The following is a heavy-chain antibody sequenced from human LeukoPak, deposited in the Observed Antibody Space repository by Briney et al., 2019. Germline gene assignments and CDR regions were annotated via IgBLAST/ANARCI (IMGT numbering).Heavy chain of an antibody. D-gene: IGHD3-22*01. V-gene: IGHV3-21*01. CDR1: GYTFSSFS. CDR2: ISVRSSYI. CDR3: VRLRRNSDTSGYYYYYDF. J-gene: IGHJ4*02. Sequence: PGGSLRLSCAASGYTFSSFSINWVRQAPGKGLEWVSSISVRSSYIYYADSVRGRFTIPRDDARDSLYLQMNSLRAEDTAVYYCVRLRRNSDTSGYYYYYDFWGQGTLVTVSS.